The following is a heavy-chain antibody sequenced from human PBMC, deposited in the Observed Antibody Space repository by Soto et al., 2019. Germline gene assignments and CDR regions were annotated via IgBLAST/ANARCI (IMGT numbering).Heavy chain of an antibody. V-gene: IGHV3-15*01. J-gene: IGHJ4*02. Sequence: PGGSLRLSCAASGFTFSNAWMSWVRQAPGKGLEWVGRIKSKTDGGTTDYAAPVKGRFTISRDDSKNTLYLQMNSLRPEDTAVYFCAKDRDYYYHYSGSDYRGQGTLVTVSS. CDR2: IKSKTDGGTT. D-gene: IGHD1-26*01. CDR3: AKDRDYYYHYSGSDY. CDR1: GFTFSNAW.